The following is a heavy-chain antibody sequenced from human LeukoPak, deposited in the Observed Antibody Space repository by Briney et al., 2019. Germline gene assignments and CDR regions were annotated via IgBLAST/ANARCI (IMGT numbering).Heavy chain of an antibody. D-gene: IGHD3-10*01. Sequence: SGTLSLTCTVSGGSISSYYWSWIRQPPGKGLEWIGYIYYSGSTNYNPSLKSRVTISVDTSKNQFSLKLSSVTAADTAVYYCAREDGSGSYFPFDYWGQGTLVTVSS. CDR3: AREDGSGSYFPFDY. CDR1: GGSISSYY. J-gene: IGHJ4*02. CDR2: IYYSGST. V-gene: IGHV4-59*01.